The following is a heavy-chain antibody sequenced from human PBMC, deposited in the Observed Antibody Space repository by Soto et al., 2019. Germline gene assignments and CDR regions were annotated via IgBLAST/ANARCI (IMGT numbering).Heavy chain of an antibody. J-gene: IGHJ4*02. Sequence: EVQLVESGGGLVQPGGSLRLSCAASGFTVSSNYMSWVRQAPGKGLEWVSLIYSGGNTYYADSVKGRFTISRDNSKNTLYLQMNSLRAEDTAVYYCARGSGYYYEIDYWGQGTLVTVSS. CDR3: ARGSGYYYEIDY. CDR1: GFTVSSNY. V-gene: IGHV3-66*01. CDR2: IYSGGNT. D-gene: IGHD3-22*01.